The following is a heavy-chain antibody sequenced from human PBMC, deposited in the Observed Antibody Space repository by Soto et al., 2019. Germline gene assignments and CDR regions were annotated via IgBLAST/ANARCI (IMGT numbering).Heavy chain of an antibody. J-gene: IGHJ4*02. CDR1: GFTFSGYS. CDR3: VREDILGVSSFDY. D-gene: IGHD3-9*01. V-gene: IGHV3-48*02. Sequence: PGGSLRRSCAASGFTFSGYSVSWVRQAPGKGLEWVSYISSGSKTIYYAESVKGRFTVSRDNARNSQYLQMNSLRDEDTAVYYCVREDILGVSSFDYWGQGTLVTVSS. CDR2: ISSGSKTI.